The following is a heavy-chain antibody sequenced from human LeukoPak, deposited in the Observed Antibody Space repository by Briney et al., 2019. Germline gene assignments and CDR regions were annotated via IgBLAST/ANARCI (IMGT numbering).Heavy chain of an antibody. CDR2: VYYSGTT. CDR3: ARLPRSFDSKDAFDI. D-gene: IGHD3-9*01. V-gene: IGHV4-59*08. Sequence: PSETLSLTCTVSGGSISNYYWNWIRQPPGKGLEWIGYVYYSGTTNYNPSLQSRVTVSVDTSKNQFSLKLRSVTAADTAVYYCARLPRSFDSKDAFDIWGRGTMVTVSS. CDR1: GGSISNYY. J-gene: IGHJ3*02.